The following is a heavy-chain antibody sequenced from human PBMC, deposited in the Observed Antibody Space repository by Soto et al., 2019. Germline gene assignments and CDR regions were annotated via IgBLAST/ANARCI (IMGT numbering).Heavy chain of an antibody. Sequence: SETLSLTCTVSGGSITNYYWSWVRQPPGKGLEWIGYIYNSGRTNYNPSLKSRVTISVDTSNNQFSLKLTSVTASDTDVYYCARATNFDYWGQGTLVTVSS. D-gene: IGHD1-26*01. CDR1: GGSITNYY. V-gene: IGHV4-59*01. J-gene: IGHJ4*02. CDR2: IYNSGRT. CDR3: ARATNFDY.